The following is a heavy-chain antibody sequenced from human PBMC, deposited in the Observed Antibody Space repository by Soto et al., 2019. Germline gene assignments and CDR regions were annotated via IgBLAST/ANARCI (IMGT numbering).Heavy chain of an antibody. D-gene: IGHD5-18*01. Sequence: EVQLLESGGALVQPGDSLRLSCAASAFTFNTYAMTWVRQAPGKGLEWVSTITSSGGSTYYADSVKGRFTIPRDNSKNTLYLQMSGLRTEDTALYYCARGGPRDGYRDLDYWGQGTQVTVSS. V-gene: IGHV3-23*01. J-gene: IGHJ4*02. CDR3: ARGGPRDGYRDLDY. CDR2: ITSSGGST. CDR1: AFTFNTYA.